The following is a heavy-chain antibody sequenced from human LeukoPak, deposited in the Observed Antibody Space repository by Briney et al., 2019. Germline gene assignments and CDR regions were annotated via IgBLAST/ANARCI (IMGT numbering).Heavy chain of an antibody. Sequence: GASVKVSCKASGYTFTGYYMHWVRQAPGQGLEWMGWINPNSGGTNYAQKFQGRVTMTRDTSISTAYMELSRLRSDDTAVYYCARDTNVIVNPHYYFDYWGQGTLVTVSS. V-gene: IGHV1-2*02. J-gene: IGHJ4*02. CDR3: ARDTNVIVNPHYYFDY. CDR1: GYTFTGYY. CDR2: INPNSGGT. D-gene: IGHD3-22*01.